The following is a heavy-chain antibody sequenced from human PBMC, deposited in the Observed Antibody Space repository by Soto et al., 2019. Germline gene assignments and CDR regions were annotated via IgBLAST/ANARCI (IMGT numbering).Heavy chain of an antibody. CDR1: VSSVASYA. CDR3: ATEGFRPITAY. CDR2: INAGNGGT. Sequence: QVQLVQSGAEVKKTGASVKVSCKASVSSVASYAMHRVRQADGQRLEWMGWINAGNGGTKYSGKFQGRVNITRDTSASTVYFALTPLKSEDTAVYYCATEGFRPITAYWGQGTLVSVSS. V-gene: IGHV1-3*01. D-gene: IGHD3-3*01. J-gene: IGHJ4*02.